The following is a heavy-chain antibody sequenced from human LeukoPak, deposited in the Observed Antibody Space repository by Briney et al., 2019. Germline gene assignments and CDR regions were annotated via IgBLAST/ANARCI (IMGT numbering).Heavy chain of an antibody. V-gene: IGHV4-59*01. CDR2: IYYSGST. D-gene: IGHD3-22*01. CDR3: ARAYYYDSSGYPDAFDT. Sequence: SETLSLTCTVSGGSISSYYWSWIRQPPGKGLEWIGYIYYSGSTNYNPSLKSRVTISVDTSKNQFSLKLSSVTAADTAVYYCARAYYYDSSGYPDAFDTWGQGTMVTVSS. CDR1: GGSISSYY. J-gene: IGHJ3*02.